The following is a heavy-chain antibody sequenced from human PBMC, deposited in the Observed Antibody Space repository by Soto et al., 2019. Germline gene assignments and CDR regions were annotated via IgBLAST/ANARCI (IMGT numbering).Heavy chain of an antibody. CDR1: GGSISSYY. J-gene: IGHJ5*02. V-gene: IGHV4-59*08. CDR3: ARRDYDILTGYSNWFDP. CDR2: IYYSGST. Sequence: SETLSLTCTVSGGSISSYYWSWIRQPPGKGLEWIGYIYYSGSTNYNPSLKSRVTISVDTSKNQFSLKLSSVTAADTAVYYCARRDYDILTGYSNWFDPWGQGTLVTVSS. D-gene: IGHD3-9*01.